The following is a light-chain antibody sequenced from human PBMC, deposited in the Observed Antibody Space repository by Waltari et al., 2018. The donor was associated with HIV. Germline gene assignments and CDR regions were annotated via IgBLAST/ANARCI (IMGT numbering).Light chain of an antibody. CDR1: GSNLGSRT. V-gene: IGLV1-44*01. J-gene: IGLJ3*02. CDR3: AAWDDSLSGFV. CDR2: HDH. Sequence: QSVLTQPPSLSAAPGHKINISCSGGGSNLGSRTVHWYQQLPSRAPKLIIDHDHRRPSGFSDRFTASKSGTSASLFISKLQAADEATYYCAAWDDSLSGFVFGGGT.